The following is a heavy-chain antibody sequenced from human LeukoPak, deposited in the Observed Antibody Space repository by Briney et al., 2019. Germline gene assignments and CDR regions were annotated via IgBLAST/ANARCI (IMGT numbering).Heavy chain of an antibody. V-gene: IGHV1-24*01. CDR2: FDPEDGET. CDR1: GYTLTELS. D-gene: IGHD2-2*01. J-gene: IGHJ5*02. Sequence: ASVKVSCKVSGYTLTELSMHWVRQAPGKGLEWMGGFDPEDGETIYAQKFQGRVTMTGDTSTDTAYMELSSLRSEDTAVYYCAISPYRYCSSTSCRSIPWFDPWGQGTLVTVSS. CDR3: AISPYRYCSSTSCRSIPWFDP.